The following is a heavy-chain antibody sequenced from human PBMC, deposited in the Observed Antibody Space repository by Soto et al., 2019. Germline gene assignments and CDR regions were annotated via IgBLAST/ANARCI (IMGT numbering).Heavy chain of an antibody. D-gene: IGHD4-17*01. V-gene: IGHV3-30-3*01. CDR1: GFPFSAYG. CDR3: ARDRGYGASFWYFDL. J-gene: IGHJ2*01. CDR2: ISHDGNKK. Sequence: PGGSLRLSCVASGFPFSAYGMHWVRQSPGKGLEWVASISHDGNKKYYADSVKGRFTISRDDSKNMLYVQMNSLRAEDTAVYFCARDRGYGASFWYFDLWGQGTLVTVSS.